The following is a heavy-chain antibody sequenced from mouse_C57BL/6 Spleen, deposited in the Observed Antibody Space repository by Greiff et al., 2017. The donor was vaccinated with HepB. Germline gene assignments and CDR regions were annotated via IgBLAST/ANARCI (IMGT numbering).Heavy chain of an antibody. D-gene: IGHD4-1*01. V-gene: IGHV14-4*01. CDR1: GFNIKDDY. CDR2: IDPENGDT. J-gene: IGHJ3*01. CDR3: TPNWDGFAY. Sequence: VQLKESGAELVRPGASVKLSCTASGFNIKDDYMHWVKQRPEQGLEWIGWIDPENGDTEYASKFQGKATITADTSSNTAYLQLSSLTSEDTAVYYWTPNWDGFAYWGQGTLVTVSA.